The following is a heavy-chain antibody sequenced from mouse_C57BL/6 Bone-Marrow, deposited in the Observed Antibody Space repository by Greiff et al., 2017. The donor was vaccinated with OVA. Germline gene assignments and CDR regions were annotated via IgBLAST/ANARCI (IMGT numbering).Heavy chain of an antibody. J-gene: IGHJ1*03. CDR2: INSDGGST. CDR1: EYEFPSHD. V-gene: IGHV5-2*01. Sequence: EVQRVESGGGLVQPGESLKLSCESNEYEFPSHDMSWVRKTPEKRLELVAAINSDGGSTYYPDTMERRFIISRDNTKKTLYLQMSSLRTEDTALYYCASLTVVVPYWYFDVWGTGTTVTVSS. CDR3: ASLTVVVPYWYFDV. D-gene: IGHD1-1*01.